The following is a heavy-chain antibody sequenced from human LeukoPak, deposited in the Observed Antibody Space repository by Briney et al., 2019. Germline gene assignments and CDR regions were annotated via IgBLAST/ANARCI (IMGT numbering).Heavy chain of an antibody. V-gene: IGHV4-4*07. CDR1: GGSISSYY. CDR2: IYTSGST. D-gene: IGHD1-26*01. Sequence: SETLSLTCTVSGGSISSYYWSWIRQPAGKGLEWIGRIYTSGSTNYNPSLKSRVTMSVGTSKNQFSLKLSSVTAADTAVYYCAAIVGATNYYYMDVWGKGTTVTISS. CDR3: AAIVGATNYYYMDV. J-gene: IGHJ6*03.